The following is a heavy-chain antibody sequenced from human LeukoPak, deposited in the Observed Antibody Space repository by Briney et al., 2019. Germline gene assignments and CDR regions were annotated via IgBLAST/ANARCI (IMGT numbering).Heavy chain of an antibody. D-gene: IGHD2-15*01. V-gene: IGHV4-39*01. J-gene: IGHJ4*02. CDR2: IYYSGST. CDR1: GGSISSSSYY. CDR3: ARQVVVVVPATVDY. Sequence: SETLSLTCTVSGGSISSSSYYWGWIRRPPGKGLEWIGTIYYSGSTYYNPSLKSRVTISVDTSKNQFSLKLSSVTAADTAVYYCARQVVVVVPATVDYWGQGTLVTVSS.